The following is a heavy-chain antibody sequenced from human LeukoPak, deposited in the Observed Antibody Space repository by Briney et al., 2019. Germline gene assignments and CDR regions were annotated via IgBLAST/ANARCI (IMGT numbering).Heavy chain of an antibody. CDR1: GGSISSGDYY. V-gene: IGHV4-30-4*01. CDR3: ARGQAYESSGYPFLFLH. D-gene: IGHD3-22*01. J-gene: IGHJ1*01. CDR2: IYYSGST. Sequence: PSETLSLTCTVSGGSISSGDYYWSWIRQPPGKGLEWIGYIYYSGSTYYNPSLKSRVTISVDTSKNQFSLKLSSVTAADTAVYYCARGQAYESSGYPFLFLHWGQGTLVTVFS.